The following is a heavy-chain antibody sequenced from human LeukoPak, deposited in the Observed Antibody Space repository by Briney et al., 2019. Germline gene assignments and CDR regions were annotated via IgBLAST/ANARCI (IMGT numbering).Heavy chain of an antibody. V-gene: IGHV3-30*04. Sequence: GRTLRLSCAASGFTFSSYAKHWVRHAPGKGLEWGAVISYDGSNKYYADPVKGRFTISRDNSKNTLYLQMKSQRAEDRTVYYCARDLRGCSSNSCYWYYYYYYGMDVWGQGNTVTVSS. D-gene: IGHD2-2*01. CDR2: ISYDGSNK. J-gene: IGHJ6*02. CDR1: GFTFSSYA. CDR3: ARDLRGCSSNSCYWYYYYYYGMDV.